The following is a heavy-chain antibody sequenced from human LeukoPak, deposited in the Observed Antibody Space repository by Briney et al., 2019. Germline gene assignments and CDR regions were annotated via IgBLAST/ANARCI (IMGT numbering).Heavy chain of an antibody. CDR2: IWYDGSNK. J-gene: IGHJ4*02. CDR1: GFSFSAYG. V-gene: IGHV3-33*01. Sequence: GGSLRLSCAASGFSFSAYGAHWVRQAPGKGLEWVAVIWYDGSNKYYADSVKGRFTISRDNSKNTLYLQMNSLRAEDTAVYYCARVRGYSGSYDYWGQGTLVTVSS. CDR3: ARVRGYSGSYDY. D-gene: IGHD5-12*01.